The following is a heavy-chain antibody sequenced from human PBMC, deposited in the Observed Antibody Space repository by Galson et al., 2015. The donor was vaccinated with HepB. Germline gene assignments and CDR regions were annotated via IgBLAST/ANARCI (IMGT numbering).Heavy chain of an antibody. CDR3: ARDANRGGDRDY. V-gene: IGHV3-7*03. J-gene: IGHJ4*02. Sequence: SLRLSCAASGFTFSNYWMSWVRQAPGKGLERVAHIKPDGSETYYLDSVKGRFTISRDNAKNLLYLQMSSLRADDTAVYYCARDANRGGDRDYWGQGTSVTVSS. CDR2: IKPDGSET. D-gene: IGHD2-21*02. CDR1: GFTFSNYW.